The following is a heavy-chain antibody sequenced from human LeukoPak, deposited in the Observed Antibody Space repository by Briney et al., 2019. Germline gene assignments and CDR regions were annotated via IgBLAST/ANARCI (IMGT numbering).Heavy chain of an antibody. CDR2: INPSGGST. Sequence: ASVTVSFKASGYTFTSYYMHWVRQAPGQGREWMGIINPSGGSTSYAQKFQGRVTMTRDTSTSTVYMELSSLRSEDTAVYYCARTPVDLATDYFDYWGQGTLVTVSS. J-gene: IGHJ4*02. CDR1: GYTFTSYY. D-gene: IGHD5-24*01. CDR3: ARTPVDLATDYFDY. V-gene: IGHV1-46*01.